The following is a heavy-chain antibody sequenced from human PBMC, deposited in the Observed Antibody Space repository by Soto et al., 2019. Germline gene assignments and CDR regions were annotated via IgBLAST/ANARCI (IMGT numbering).Heavy chain of an antibody. CDR2: FSNSGST. J-gene: IGHJ4*02. Sequence: PSETLSLTCTVSGAPVSSYHWSWVRQSPGKGLEWIGLFSNSGSTNYNPSLEGRVTISEGTSKTQISLTVKSVTASDTAVYYCTRQRFGELSHSDSWGQGVLVTVSS. CDR1: GAPVSSYH. D-gene: IGHD3-10*01. CDR3: TRQRFGELSHSDS. V-gene: IGHV4-59*08.